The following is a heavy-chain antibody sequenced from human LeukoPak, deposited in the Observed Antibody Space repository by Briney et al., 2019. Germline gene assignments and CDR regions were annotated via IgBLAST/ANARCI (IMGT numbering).Heavy chain of an antibody. CDR1: GFTVSSNY. J-gene: IGHJ4*02. Sequence: SGGSLRLSCAASGFTVSSNYMSWVRQAPGKGLEWVSVIYSGGSTYYADSVKGRFTISRDNSKNTLYLQMNSLSAEDTAVYYCASGGDYYDSSGKGDYWGQGTLVTVSS. CDR3: ASGGDYYDSSGKGDY. D-gene: IGHD3-22*01. V-gene: IGHV3-53*01. CDR2: IYSGGST.